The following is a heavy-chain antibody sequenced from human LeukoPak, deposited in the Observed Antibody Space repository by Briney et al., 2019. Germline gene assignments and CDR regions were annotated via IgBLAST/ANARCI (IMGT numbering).Heavy chain of an antibody. D-gene: IGHD6-13*01. CDR2: ITSSSMYK. CDR1: GFAFDSYS. V-gene: IGHV3-21*01. J-gene: IGHJ6*02. Sequence: GGSLRLSCAASGFAFDSYSMNWVRQAPGKGLEWVSSITSSSMYKYYADSSKGRFTISRDNAKNSLFLQMNSLRVEDTAVYYCARDWSSRWDAMDVWGQGTTVTVSS. CDR3: ARDWSSRWDAMDV.